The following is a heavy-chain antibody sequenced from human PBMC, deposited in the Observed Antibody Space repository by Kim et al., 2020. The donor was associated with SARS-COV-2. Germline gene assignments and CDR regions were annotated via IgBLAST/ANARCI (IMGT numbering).Heavy chain of an antibody. CDR1: GLTFRNYG. CDR2: ISYDGTIQ. CDR3: AKGPIAVVPGGKMWLDP. V-gene: IGHV3-30*18. D-gene: IGHD2-2*01. J-gene: IGHJ5*02. Sequence: GGSLRLSCAASGLTFRNYGMHWVRQAPGKGLEWVADISYDGTIQYYGDSVEGRFTISRDNSKNTLYLQMKSLRVEDTAVYYCAKGPIAVVPGGKMWLDPWGQGTLVTVSS.